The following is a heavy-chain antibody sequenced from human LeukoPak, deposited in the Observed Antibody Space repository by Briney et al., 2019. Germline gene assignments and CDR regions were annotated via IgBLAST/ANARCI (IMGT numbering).Heavy chain of an antibody. J-gene: IGHJ4*02. CDR3: ARGTIRGATSDY. V-gene: IGHV1-8*02. CDR2: MNTNTGNT. CDR1: GYTFTSYY. Sequence: ASVKVSCKASGYTFTSYYMHWVRQAPGQGLEWMGWMNTNTGNTGYAQKFRDRVTMTRDTSITTAYMELNSLRSEDTAVYYCARGTIRGATSDYWGRGTLVTVSS. D-gene: IGHD1-26*01.